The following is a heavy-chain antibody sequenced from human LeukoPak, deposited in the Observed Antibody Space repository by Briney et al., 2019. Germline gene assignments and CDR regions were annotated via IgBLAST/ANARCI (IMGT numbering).Heavy chain of an antibody. Sequence: GGSLRLSCAASGFSFSSYNMNWVRQAPGKGLEWVSSITSSSTYTFYADSVKGRFTISRDNARNSLYLQMHSLRAEDTAVYYCARAGSGYSSPSDYWGQGTLVTVSS. CDR2: ITSSSTYT. J-gene: IGHJ4*02. CDR1: GFSFSSYN. D-gene: IGHD6-13*01. CDR3: ARAGSGYSSPSDY. V-gene: IGHV3-21*01.